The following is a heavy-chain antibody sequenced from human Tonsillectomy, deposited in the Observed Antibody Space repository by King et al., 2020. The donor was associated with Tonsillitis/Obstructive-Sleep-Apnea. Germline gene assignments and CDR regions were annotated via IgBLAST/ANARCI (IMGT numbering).Heavy chain of an antibody. V-gene: IGHV4-59*01. J-gene: IGHJ3*02. Sequence: QLQESGPGLVKPSETLSLTCTVSGGSIISYYWSRIRQPPGKGLEWIGYIYYSGSTKYNPSLKSRVTISVDTSKNQFSLRLSSVTAADTAVYYCAREALDAFDIWGQGTMVTVSS. CDR3: AREALDAFDI. CDR1: GGSIISYY. CDR2: IYYSGST.